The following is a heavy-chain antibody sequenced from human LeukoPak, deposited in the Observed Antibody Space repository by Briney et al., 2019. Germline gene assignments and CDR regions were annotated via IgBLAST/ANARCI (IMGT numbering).Heavy chain of an antibody. CDR1: GFTFSSYE. J-gene: IGHJ4*02. CDR2: ISSSGSTI. Sequence: PGGSLRLSCAASGFTFSSYEMNWVRQAPGKGLEWVSYISSSGSTIYYADSVKGRFTISRDNAKNSLYLQMNSLRAEDTAVYYCARDSPGWGSGSYYPFDYWGQGTLVTVSS. D-gene: IGHD3-10*01. CDR3: ARDSPGWGSGSYYPFDY. V-gene: IGHV3-48*03.